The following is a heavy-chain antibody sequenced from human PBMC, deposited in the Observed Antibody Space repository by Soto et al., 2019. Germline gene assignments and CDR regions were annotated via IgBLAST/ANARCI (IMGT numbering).Heavy chain of an antibody. CDR2: ISYDGSNK. V-gene: IGHV3-30-3*01. D-gene: IGHD6-19*01. CDR3: ARDLLSGWYGGYYFDY. J-gene: IGHJ4*02. Sequence: AGGSLRLSCAASGFTFSSYAMHWVRQAPGKGLEWVAVISYDGSNKYYADSVKGRFTISRDNSKNTLYLQMNSLRAEDTAVYYCARDLLSGWYGGYYFDYWGQGTLVTVSS. CDR1: GFTFSSYA.